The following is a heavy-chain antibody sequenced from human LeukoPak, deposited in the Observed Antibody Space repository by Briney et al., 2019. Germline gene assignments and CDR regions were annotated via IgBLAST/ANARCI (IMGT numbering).Heavy chain of an antibody. J-gene: IGHJ4*02. CDR1: GFTFSTYA. CDR2: ISGSGGTT. CDR3: AKRSAGYDFWGGVDH. D-gene: IGHD3-3*01. Sequence: GRSLRLSCAASGFTFSTYAMSWVRQAPGKGLEWVSAISGSGGTTYYADSVKGRFTISRDNSRDTLHLQMNSLRAEDTAVYYCAKRSAGYDFWGGVDHWGQGTLVTVSS. V-gene: IGHV3-23*01.